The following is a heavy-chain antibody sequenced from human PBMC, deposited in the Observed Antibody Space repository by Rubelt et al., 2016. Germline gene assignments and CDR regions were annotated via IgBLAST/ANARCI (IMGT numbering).Heavy chain of an antibody. CDR2: INHHGRT. CDR3: ARLGYQTYWYFDL. V-gene: IGHV4-34*02. Sequence: QVQLQQWGAGLVKPSETLSLTCAVYRGSFSGFYWNWVRQSPGKGLEWIGEINHHGRTNFNPSLKSRLTLSVDTAKNQFSLKLGCRTAADTAVYYCARLGYQTYWYFDLWGRGTLVTVSS. CDR1: RGSFSGFY. J-gene: IGHJ2*01. D-gene: IGHD5-12*01.